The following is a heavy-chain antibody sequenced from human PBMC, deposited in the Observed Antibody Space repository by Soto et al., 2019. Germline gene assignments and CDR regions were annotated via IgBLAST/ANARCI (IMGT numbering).Heavy chain of an antibody. V-gene: IGHV4-59*02. Sequence: QVQLQESGPRLVKTSETLSLTCPVSGGSVTTYWGWIRQPPGKGLEWLGYINYRTTTKYNSSLKNRVTLSVVTCKTQVALCLRSVTPADTEVYYCETSYCGDGVSCNWFDTWGQGILVIVSS. CDR2: INYRTTT. CDR1: GGSVTTY. CDR3: ETSYCGDGVSCNWFDT. D-gene: IGHD2-21*01. J-gene: IGHJ5*02.